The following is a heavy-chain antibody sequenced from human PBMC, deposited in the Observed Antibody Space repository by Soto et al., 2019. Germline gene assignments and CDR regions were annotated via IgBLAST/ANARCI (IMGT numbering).Heavy chain of an antibody. CDR1: GFTFSSYA. J-gene: IGHJ4*02. CDR3: AKQHRISTARSPFDY. Sequence: GSLRLSCAASGFTFSSYAMSWVRQAPGKGLEWVSAISGSGDSTYFADSVKGRFAISRDNSKNTLYLQMSSLRAEDTAVYYCAKQHRISTARSPFDYWGQGTLVTVSS. D-gene: IGHD4-17*01. CDR2: ISGSGDST. V-gene: IGHV3-23*01.